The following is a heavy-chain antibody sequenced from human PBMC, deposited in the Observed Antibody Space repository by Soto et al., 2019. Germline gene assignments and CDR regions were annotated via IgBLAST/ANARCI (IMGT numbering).Heavy chain of an antibody. CDR3: ARDGLIRGAIIGNFDY. CDR1: GGTFSRYA. J-gene: IGHJ4*02. CDR2: LIPGLGTI. Sequence: QVQLVQYGAEVKKPGSSVKVSCKASGGTFSRYAVSWVRQAPGQVLEWMGGLIPGLGTINYAQKFQGRVTITADESTSPDYMELSSLRSEDTAVYYCARDGLIRGAIIGNFDYWGQGTLVTVSS. V-gene: IGHV1-69*01. D-gene: IGHD3-10*01.